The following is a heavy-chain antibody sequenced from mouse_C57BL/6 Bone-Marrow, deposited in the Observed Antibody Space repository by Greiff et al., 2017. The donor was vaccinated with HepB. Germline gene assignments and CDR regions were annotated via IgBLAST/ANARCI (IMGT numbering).Heavy chain of an antibody. CDR2: ISSGGSYT. Sequence: DVMLVESGGGLVKPGGSLKLSCAASGFTFSSYTMSWVRQTPEKRLEWVATISSGGSYTYYPDSVKGRFTISRDNAKNTLYLQMSSLKSEDTAMYYCTRDLAPGGFAYWGQGTLVTVSA. CDR3: TRDLAPGGFAY. CDR1: GFTFSSYT. J-gene: IGHJ3*01. V-gene: IGHV5-6-4*01.